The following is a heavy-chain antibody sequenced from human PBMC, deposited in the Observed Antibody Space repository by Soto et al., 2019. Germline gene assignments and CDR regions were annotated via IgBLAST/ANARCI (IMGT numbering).Heavy chain of an antibody. CDR3: ARGLSATLLSYFQH. CDR2: INHSGST. D-gene: IGHD2-15*01. V-gene: IGHV4-34*01. CDR1: GGSFSGYY. Sequence: QVQLQQWGAGLLKPSETLSLTCAVYGGSFSGYYWSWIRQPPGKGLEWIGEINHSGSTHYNPSLKSRVTISVDTSKNQFSLKLSSVTAADTAVYYWARGLSATLLSYFQHWGQGTLVTVSS. J-gene: IGHJ1*01.